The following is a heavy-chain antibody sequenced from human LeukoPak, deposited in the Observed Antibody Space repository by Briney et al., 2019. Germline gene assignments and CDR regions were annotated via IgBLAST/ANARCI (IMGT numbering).Heavy chain of an antibody. D-gene: IGHD1-1*01. J-gene: IGHJ4*02. CDR1: GFSVRDFW. CDR3: VRGGWELDY. Sequence: GGSLRLSCAASGFSVRDFWMAWVRQAPGKGLEWVAHIKEDRTADYYVDSVKGRFSISKDDGKNSLHLQMNSLRVEDTAVYYCVRGGWELDYWGQRTLVTVSS. V-gene: IGHV3-7*03. CDR2: IKEDRTAD.